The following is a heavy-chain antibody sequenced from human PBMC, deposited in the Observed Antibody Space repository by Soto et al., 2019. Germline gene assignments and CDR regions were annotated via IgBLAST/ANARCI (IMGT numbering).Heavy chain of an antibody. CDR2: ISGSGGST. CDR3: AKDLNYYDSSGYGSGFDY. CDR1: VFTFSSYA. V-gene: IGHV3-23*01. Sequence: GGSLRLSCAASVFTFSSYAMCWVRQAPGKGLEWVSAISGSGGSTYYADSVKGRFTISRDNSKNTLYLQMNSLRAEDTAVYYCAKDLNYYDSSGYGSGFDYWGQGTLVTVSS. J-gene: IGHJ4*02. D-gene: IGHD3-22*01.